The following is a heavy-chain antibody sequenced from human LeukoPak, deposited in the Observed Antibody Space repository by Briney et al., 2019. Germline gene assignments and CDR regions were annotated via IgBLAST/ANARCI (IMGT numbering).Heavy chain of an antibody. CDR2: TDYRSKWYH. D-gene: IGHD3-22*01. Sequence: SQTLSLTCAISGDSVSSNSAAWNWIRQSPSRGLEWLGRTDYRSKWYHDYAVSVKSRITIKPDTSKNQFSLQLNSVTPEDTAVYYCARDDSSAYYPNHFDYWGQGTLVTVSS. CDR3: ARDDSSAYYPNHFDY. CDR1: GDSVSSNSAA. V-gene: IGHV6-1*01. J-gene: IGHJ4*02.